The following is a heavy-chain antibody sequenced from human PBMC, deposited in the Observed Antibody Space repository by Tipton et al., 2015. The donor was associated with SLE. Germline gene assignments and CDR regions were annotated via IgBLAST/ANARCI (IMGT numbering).Heavy chain of an antibody. CDR2: KSRTGST. J-gene: IGHJ4*02. V-gene: IGHV4-38-2*01. D-gene: IGHD3-3*01. Sequence: GLVKPSETLSLICDVSGYSISSGYFWGWIRQPPGKGLEWIGSKSRTGSTYYNPSLQSRVTISLDTSKNQLSLKLTSVTAADTAVYFCVSSLAATIFGVVEFWGPGTLVTVSS. CDR1: GYSISSGYF. CDR3: VSSLAATIFGVVEF.